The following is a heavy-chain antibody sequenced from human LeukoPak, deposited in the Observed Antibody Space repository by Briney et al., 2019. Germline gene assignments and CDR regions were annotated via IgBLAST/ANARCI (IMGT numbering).Heavy chain of an antibody. Sequence: ASVKVSCKASGYTFTGYYMHWVRQGPGQGLEWMGRINPNSGGTNYAQKFQGRVTMTRDTSISTAYMELSRLRSDDTAVYYCARSGDIWFGEFDAFDIWGQGTMVTVSS. J-gene: IGHJ3*02. V-gene: IGHV1-2*06. CDR3: ARSGDIWFGEFDAFDI. CDR1: GYTFTGYY. D-gene: IGHD3-10*01. CDR2: INPNSGGT.